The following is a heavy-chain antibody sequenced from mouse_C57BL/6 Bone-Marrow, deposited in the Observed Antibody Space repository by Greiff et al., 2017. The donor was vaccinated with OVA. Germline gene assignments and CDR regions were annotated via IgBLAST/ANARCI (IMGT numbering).Heavy chain of an antibody. Sequence: SGPELVKPGASVKIPCKASGYTFTDYNMDWVKQSHGKSLEWIGDINPNNGGTIYNQKFKGKATLTVDKSSSTAYMELRSLTSEDTAVYYCARHNYVWYFDVWGTGTTVTVSS. CDR2: INPNNGGT. D-gene: IGHD1-2*01. CDR3: ARHNYVWYFDV. V-gene: IGHV1-18*01. J-gene: IGHJ1*03. CDR1: GYTFTDYN.